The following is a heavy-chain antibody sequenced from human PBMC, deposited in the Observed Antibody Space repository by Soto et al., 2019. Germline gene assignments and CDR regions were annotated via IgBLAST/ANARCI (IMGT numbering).Heavy chain of an antibody. V-gene: IGHV3-30-3*01. CDR2: ISYDGSNK. CDR1: GFTFSSYA. J-gene: IGHJ5*02. D-gene: IGHD3-3*01. Sequence: PGGSLRLSCAASGFTFSSYAMHWVRQAPGKGLEWVAVISYDGSNKYYADSVKGRFTISRDNSKNTLYLQMNSLRAEDTAVYYCAREIFLATNWFDPWGQGTLVTVSS. CDR3: AREIFLATNWFDP.